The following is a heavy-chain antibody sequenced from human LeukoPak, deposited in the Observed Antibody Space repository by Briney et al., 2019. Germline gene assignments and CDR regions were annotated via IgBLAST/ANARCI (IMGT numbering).Heavy chain of an antibody. J-gene: IGHJ4*02. V-gene: IGHV3-30*04. CDR2: ISWDSKIQ. D-gene: IGHD6-19*01. CDR1: GFTFRSHA. Sequence: PGGSLRLSCAVSGFTFRSHAFHWVRQAPGKGLEWVAFISWDSKIQYYAESVKGRFTLSRDSSKSTVYLQMNSLRIEDTALYYCARDYSGWYVFDYWGQGTLVAVSP. CDR3: ARDYSGWYVFDY.